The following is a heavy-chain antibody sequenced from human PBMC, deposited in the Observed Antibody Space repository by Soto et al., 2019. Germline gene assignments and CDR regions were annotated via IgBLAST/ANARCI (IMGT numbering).Heavy chain of an antibody. Sequence: ASVKVSCKASGYTFTSYAMHWVRQAPGQRLEWMGWINAGNGNTKYSQKFQGRVTITRDTSASTAYMELSSLRSEDTAVYYCARVPRITIFFDYWGQGTLVTVSS. V-gene: IGHV1-3*01. J-gene: IGHJ4*02. D-gene: IGHD3-3*01. CDR2: INAGNGNT. CDR3: ARVPRITIFFDY. CDR1: GYTFTSYA.